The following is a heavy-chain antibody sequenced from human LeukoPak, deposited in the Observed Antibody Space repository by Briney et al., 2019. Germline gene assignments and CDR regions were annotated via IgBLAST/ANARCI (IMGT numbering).Heavy chain of an antibody. CDR3: ARGTVVVVPAGYYYMDV. V-gene: IGHV1-69*13. J-gene: IGHJ6*03. Sequence: SVKVSCKASGGTFSSYAISWVRQAPGQGLEWMGGIIPIFGTANYAQKFQGRVTITADESTSTAYMELSSLRSEDTAVYYCARGTVVVVPAGYYYMDVWGKGTAVTVSS. D-gene: IGHD2-2*01. CDR1: GGTFSSYA. CDR2: IIPIFGTA.